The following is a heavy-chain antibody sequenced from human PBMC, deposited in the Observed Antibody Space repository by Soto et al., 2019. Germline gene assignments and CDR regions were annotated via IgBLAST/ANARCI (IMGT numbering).Heavy chain of an antibody. CDR2: ISYDGSNK. CDR3: AKDRLVYYYYYGMDV. J-gene: IGHJ6*02. V-gene: IGHV3-30*18. Sequence: QVQLVESGGGVVQPGRSLRLSCAASGFTFSSYGMHWVRQAPGKGLEWVAVISYDGSNKYYADSVKGRFTISRDNSKNTLYLQMNSLRGEDTAVYYCAKDRLVYYYYYGMDVWGQGTTVTVSS. CDR1: GFTFSSYG.